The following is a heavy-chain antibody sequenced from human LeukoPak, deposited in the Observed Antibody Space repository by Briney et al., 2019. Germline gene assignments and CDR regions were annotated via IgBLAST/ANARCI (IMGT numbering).Heavy chain of an antibody. J-gene: IGHJ4*02. CDR2: INSDGSST. D-gene: IGHD3-22*01. CDR3: ARDRNYYASSGYYGIDY. V-gene: IGHV3-74*01. Sequence: GGSPRLSCAASGFTFSMYWMHWVRQAPGKGLLWVSRINSDGSSTTYADSVKGRFTISRDNAKNTLYLQMDSLSAEDTAVYSCARDRNYYASSGYYGIDYWGQGTLVTVSS. CDR1: GFTFSMYW.